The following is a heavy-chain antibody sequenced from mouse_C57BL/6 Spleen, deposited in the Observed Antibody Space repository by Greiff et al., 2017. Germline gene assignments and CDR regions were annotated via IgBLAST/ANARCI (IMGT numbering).Heavy chain of an antibody. V-gene: IGHV3-6*01. CDR1: GYSITSGYY. D-gene: IGHD1-2*01. J-gene: IGHJ3*01. Sequence: EVQLVESGPGLVKPSQSLSLTCSVTGYSITSGYYWNWIRQFPGNKLEWMGYISYDGSNNYNPSLKNRISITRDTSKNQFFLKLNSVTTEDTATYYCARDRGTTAPFAYWGQGTLVTVSA. CDR2: ISYDGSN. CDR3: ARDRGTTAPFAY.